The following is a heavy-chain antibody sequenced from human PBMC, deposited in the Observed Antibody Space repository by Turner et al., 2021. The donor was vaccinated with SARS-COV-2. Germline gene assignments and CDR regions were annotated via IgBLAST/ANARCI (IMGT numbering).Heavy chain of an antibody. CDR2: IIPIFGTA. Sequence: VRQAPGQGLDGMGGIIPIFGTANYAQKFQGRVTITADKSTSTAYMERRSLRYEDKAVYYCARGATMVRGVIENLYYYYYGMDVWGQGTTVTVSS. J-gene: IGHJ6*02. V-gene: IGHV1-69*06. D-gene: IGHD3-10*01. CDR3: ARGATMVRGVIENLYYYYYGMDV.